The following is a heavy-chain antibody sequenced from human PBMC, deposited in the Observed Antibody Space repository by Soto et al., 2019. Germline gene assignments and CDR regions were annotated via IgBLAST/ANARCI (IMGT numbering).Heavy chain of an antibody. Sequence: GTLSLTCAVSGGSIISSNWWNWVRQPPGKGLEWIGEIYHSGSTCYKPSLKSRVAMSVDTSKNQFSLKLTSATAADTAVYYCARRDWSGSTSHFYFDYWGQGVLVT. CDR2: IYHSGST. CDR3: ARRDWSGSTSHFYFDY. J-gene: IGHJ4*02. CDR1: GGSIISSNW. D-gene: IGHD3-9*01. V-gene: IGHV4-4*02.